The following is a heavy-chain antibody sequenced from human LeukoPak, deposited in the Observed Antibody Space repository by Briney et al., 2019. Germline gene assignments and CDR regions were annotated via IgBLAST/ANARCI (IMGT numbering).Heavy chain of an antibody. CDR3: ARDIREVGESHYFDY. CDR2: IHSSGST. Sequence: PSETLSLTCTVSGFSTTTYYWSWIRQSPGNGLEWIGQIHSSGSTTYNPSLKSRVTISVDTSKNQFSLHLSSVTAADTAVYYCARDIREVGESHYFDYWGQGTLVTVTS. J-gene: IGHJ4*02. CDR1: GFSTTTYY. V-gene: IGHV4-59*01. D-gene: IGHD1-26*01.